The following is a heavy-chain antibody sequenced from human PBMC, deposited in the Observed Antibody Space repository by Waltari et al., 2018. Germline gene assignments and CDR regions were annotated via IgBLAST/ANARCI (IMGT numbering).Heavy chain of an antibody. D-gene: IGHD2-15*01. J-gene: IGHJ5*02. CDR1: GSAFSTYA. V-gene: IGHV3-21*01. CDR3: AREGGYCSGGSCRWFDP. Sequence: EVQLVESGGGLVKPGGSLRLSCAASGSAFSTYAMNWVRQAPGKGLEWVSSIYRTNYIYYADSVKGRFTISRDNAKNSLYLQMNSLRAEDTAVYFCAREGGYCSGGSCRWFDPWGQGTLVTVSS. CDR2: IYRTNYI.